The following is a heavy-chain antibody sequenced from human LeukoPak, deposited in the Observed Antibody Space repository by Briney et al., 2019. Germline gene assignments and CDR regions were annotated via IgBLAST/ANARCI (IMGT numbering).Heavy chain of an antibody. J-gene: IGHJ4*02. CDR1: GFTFSSYA. D-gene: IGHD6-13*01. V-gene: IGHV3-30-3*01. Sequence: PGRSLRLSCAASGFTFSSYAMHWARQAPGKGLEWVAVISYDGSNKYYADSVKGRFTISRDNSKNTLYLQMNSLRAEDTAVYYCARAGYIAAAGFDYWGQGTLVTVSS. CDR3: ARAGYIAAAGFDY. CDR2: ISYDGSNK.